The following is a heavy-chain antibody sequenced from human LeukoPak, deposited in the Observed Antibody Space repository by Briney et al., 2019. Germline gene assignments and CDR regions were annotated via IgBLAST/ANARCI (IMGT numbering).Heavy chain of an antibody. J-gene: IGHJ4*02. D-gene: IGHD3-22*01. Sequence: GGSLRLSCAASGFTFSSYWMHWVRQDPGKGLVWVSRISSDESSTSYADSVKGRFTISRDNAKNTLYLQMNSLRAEDTALYYCTRGGHHYHSSGYYGGTNIDYWGQGTLVTVSS. CDR3: TRGGHHYHSSGYYGGTNIDY. CDR2: ISSDESST. V-gene: IGHV3-74*01. CDR1: GFTFSSYW.